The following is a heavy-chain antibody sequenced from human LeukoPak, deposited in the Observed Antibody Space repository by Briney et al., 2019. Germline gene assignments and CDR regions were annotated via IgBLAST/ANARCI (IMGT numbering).Heavy chain of an antibody. V-gene: IGHV4-61*01. J-gene: IGHJ3*02. CDR3: ARDRTGDDAFDI. Sequence: SETLSLTCTVSGGSFSSGSYYWSWLRQPPGRGLEWIGYIYYGGSTNYNPSLKSRVTISVDTSKNQFSLKLSSVTAADTAVYYCARDRTGDDAFDIWGQGTMVTVSS. D-gene: IGHD7-27*01. CDR2: IYYGGST. CDR1: GGSFSSGSYY.